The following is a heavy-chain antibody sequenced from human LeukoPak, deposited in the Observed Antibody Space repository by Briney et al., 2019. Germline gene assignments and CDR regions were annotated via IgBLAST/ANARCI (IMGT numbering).Heavy chain of an antibody. CDR1: GGSISSYY. CDR3: ARTGYCSGGSCSNWFDP. CDR2: IYTSGST. V-gene: IGHV4-4*07. D-gene: IGHD2-15*01. J-gene: IGHJ5*02. Sequence: SETLSLTCTVSGGSISSYYWSWIRQPAGKGLEWIGRIYTSGSTNYNPSLKSRVTMSVDTSKNQFSLKLSSVTAADTAVYYCARTGYCSGGSCSNWFDPWGQGTLVTVSS.